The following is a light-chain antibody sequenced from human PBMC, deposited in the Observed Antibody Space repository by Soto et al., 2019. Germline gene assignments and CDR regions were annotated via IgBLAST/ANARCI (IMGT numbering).Light chain of an antibody. Sequence: QSVLTQPPSASWTPGQRVTISCSGTTSNIGRSTVSWYQQFPGAAPKLLIYGNTQRPLGVPVRFSGSKSDTSASLAISGLQSEDEADYYCATWNDGIFVFGIGTKVTV. J-gene: IGLJ1*01. CDR2: GNT. CDR3: ATWNDGIFV. V-gene: IGLV1-44*01. CDR1: TSNIGRST.